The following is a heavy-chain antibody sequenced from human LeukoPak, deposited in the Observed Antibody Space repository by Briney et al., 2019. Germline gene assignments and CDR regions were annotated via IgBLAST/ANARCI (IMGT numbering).Heavy chain of an antibody. V-gene: IGHV3-53*01. CDR3: ARETSAY. J-gene: IGHJ4*02. CDR2: LYSGGST. CDR1: GFSVSSNY. Sequence: RGSLRLSCAASGFSVSSNYMSWVRQAPGKGLEWISVLYSGGSTNYADYVKGRFTTSRADSKNTLCLQMNSLRSEDTAVYVCARETSAYWGQGTLVTVSS.